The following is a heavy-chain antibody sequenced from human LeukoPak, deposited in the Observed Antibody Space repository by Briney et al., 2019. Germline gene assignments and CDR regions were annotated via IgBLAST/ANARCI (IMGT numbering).Heavy chain of an antibody. CDR1: GGSFSGYY. CDR3: ARELFYCSSTSCHTPGNNWFDP. J-gene: IGHJ5*02. Sequence: NASETLSLTCAVYGGSFSGYYWSWIRQPPGKGLEWMGEINHSGSTNYNPSLKSRVTISVDTSKNQFSLKLSPVTAADTAVYYCARELFYCSSTSCHTPGNNWFDPWGQGTLVTVSS. CDR2: INHSGST. V-gene: IGHV4-34*01. D-gene: IGHD2-2*02.